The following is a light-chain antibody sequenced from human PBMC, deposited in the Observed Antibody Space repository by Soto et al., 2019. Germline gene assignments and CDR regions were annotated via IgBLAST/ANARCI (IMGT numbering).Light chain of an antibody. V-gene: IGLV2-23*02. J-gene: IGLJ1*01. CDR2: EVS. CDR1: SSDVGNYKF. CDR3: CSYAGSYSSYF. Sequence: QSVLTQPASVSGSPGQSITISCTGSSSDVGNYKFVSWYQQYPGNAPKVMLYEVSKRPSGVSYRFSGSQSGNTASLTISGLQAEDEADYYCCSYAGSYSSYFFGTGTKVTVL.